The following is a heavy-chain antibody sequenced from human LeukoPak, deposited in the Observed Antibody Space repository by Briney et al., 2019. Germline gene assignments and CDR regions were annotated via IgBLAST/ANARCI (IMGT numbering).Heavy chain of an antibody. V-gene: IGHV4-31*03. CDR2: IYYSGST. Sequence: SETLSLTCTVSGGSISSGGYYWSWIRQHPGKGLEWIGYIYYSGSTYYNPSLKSRVTISVDTSKNRFSLKLSSVTAADTAVYYCARGRYPQPGIAVAGTLLDWGQGTLVTVSS. D-gene: IGHD6-19*01. J-gene: IGHJ4*02. CDR3: ARGRYPQPGIAVAGTLLD. CDR1: GGSISSGGYY.